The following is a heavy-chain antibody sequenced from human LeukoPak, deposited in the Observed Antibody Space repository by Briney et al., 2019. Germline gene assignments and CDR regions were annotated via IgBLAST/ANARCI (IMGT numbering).Heavy chain of an antibody. V-gene: IGHV3-11*01. J-gene: IGHJ4*02. CDR1: GFTFSDCY. CDR2: ISSSDSTI. CDR3: ARESWGYDSSGYYYVDY. D-gene: IGHD3-22*01. Sequence: PGGSLRLSCAASGFTFSDCYMSWIRQAPGKGLEWVSYISSSDSTIYYADSVKGRFTISRDNAKNSLYLQMNSLRAEDTAVYYCARESWGYDSSGYYYVDYWGQGTLVTVSS.